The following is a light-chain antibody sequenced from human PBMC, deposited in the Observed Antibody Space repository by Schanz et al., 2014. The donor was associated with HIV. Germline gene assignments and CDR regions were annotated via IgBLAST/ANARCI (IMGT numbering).Light chain of an antibody. CDR3: QQRVDT. CDR2: GAS. V-gene: IGKV1-13*02. Sequence: AIQLTQSPSSLSASVGDRVTITCRASQAISSSLAWYQQKPGKTPNLLIFGASTLQTGVPSRFSGSGSGTEFTLTISSLQPDDFATYYCQQRVDTFGGGTKVEI. J-gene: IGKJ4*01. CDR1: QAISSS.